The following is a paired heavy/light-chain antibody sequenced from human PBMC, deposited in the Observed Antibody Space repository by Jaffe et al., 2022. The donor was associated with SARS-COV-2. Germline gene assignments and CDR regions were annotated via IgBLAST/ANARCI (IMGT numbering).Heavy chain of an antibody. D-gene: IGHD6-19*01. J-gene: IGHJ4*02. CDR2: INTDGTST. V-gene: IGHV3-74*01. CDR3: ARDLYGSGWNGAGDY. CDR1: GFTFSSYW. Sequence: EVQLVESGGGLVQPGGSLRLSCAASGFTFSSYWMHWVRQVPGKGLVWVSRINTDGTSTIYADSVKGRFTMSRDNAKNTLYLQMNSLRADDTAMYYCARDLYGSGWNGAGDYWGQGTLVTVSS.
Light chain of an antibody. CDR3: AAWDDSLNGLWV. CDR2: SNN. Sequence: QSVLTQPPSASGTPGQRVTISCSGSRSNIGSNAVNWYQQFPGTAPKLLIYSNNQRPSGVPDRFSGSKSGTSASLAISGLQSEDEADYYCAAWDDSLNGLWVFGGGTKVTVL. CDR1: RSNIGSNA. V-gene: IGLV1-44*01. J-gene: IGLJ3*02.